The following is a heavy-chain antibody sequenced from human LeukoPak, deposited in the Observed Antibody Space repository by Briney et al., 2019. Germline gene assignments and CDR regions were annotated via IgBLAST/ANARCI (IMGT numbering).Heavy chain of an antibody. J-gene: IGHJ2*01. D-gene: IGHD5-18*01. CDR3: AKDRASSWWYFDL. V-gene: IGHV3-7*03. Sequence: GGSLRLSCAASGFTFSSYWMSWVRQAPGKGLEWVTNIKQDGSENYYVASVKGRFTISRDNAKNSLYLKMNSLRAEDTAVYYCAKDRASSWWYFDLWGRGTLVTVSS. CDR1: GFTFSSYW. CDR2: IKQDGSEN.